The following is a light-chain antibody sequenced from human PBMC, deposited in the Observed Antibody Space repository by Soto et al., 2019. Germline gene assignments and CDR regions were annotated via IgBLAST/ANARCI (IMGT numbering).Light chain of an antibody. CDR1: SSSIGTNS. J-gene: IGLJ1*01. CDR2: RNN. CDR3: ASWDDSLSGYV. V-gene: IGLV1-47*01. Sequence: QSVLTQPPSASGTPGQRITISCSGNSSSIGTNSVYWYQQLPGTAPKLLIYRNNQRPSGVPDRFSGSKSGTSASLAISGLRSEDEADYYCASWDDSLSGYVFGTGTKVTVL.